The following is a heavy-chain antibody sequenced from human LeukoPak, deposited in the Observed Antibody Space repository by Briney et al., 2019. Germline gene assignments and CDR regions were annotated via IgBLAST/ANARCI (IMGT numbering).Heavy chain of an antibody. D-gene: IGHD2-21*02. J-gene: IGHJ4*02. CDR1: GFTFSDYY. CDR3: ARVPYRYCGGDCYLFDY. CDR2: ISSSSSYT. V-gene: IGHV3-11*06. Sequence: PGGSLRLSCAASGFTFSDYYMSWIRQAPGKGLEWVSYISSSSSYTNYADSVKGRFTISRDNAKNSLYLKMNSLRAEDTAVYYCARVPYRYCGGDCYLFDYWGQGTLVTVSS.